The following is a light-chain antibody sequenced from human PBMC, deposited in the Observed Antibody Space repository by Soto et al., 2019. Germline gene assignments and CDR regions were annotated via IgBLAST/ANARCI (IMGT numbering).Light chain of an antibody. V-gene: IGKV1D-13*01. CDR1: QGISSA. J-gene: IGKJ5*01. CDR3: QQFNNYPPT. Sequence: IVMTQSPSSLSASVGDRVTITCRASQGISSAVAWYQQKPGKPPKLLMYDASSLESGVPPRFSGSGSGTDFTLSISSLQTEDFATYYCQQFNNYPPTFGQGTRLEIK. CDR2: DAS.